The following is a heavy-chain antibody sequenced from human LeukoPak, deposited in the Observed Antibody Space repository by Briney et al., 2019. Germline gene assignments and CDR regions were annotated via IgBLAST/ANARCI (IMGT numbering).Heavy chain of an antibody. J-gene: IGHJ4*02. D-gene: IGHD1-26*01. CDR2: IVVGSGNT. Sequence: SVKVSCKASGFTLTSSAMQWVRQARGQRLEWIGWIVVGSGNTNYAQTFQERVTITRDMSTSTAYMELSRPRAADTAVYICAGDRMRGRYSDDYGGQGTLVTVST. V-gene: IGHV1-58*02. CDR3: AGDRMRGRYSDDY. CDR1: GFTLTSSA.